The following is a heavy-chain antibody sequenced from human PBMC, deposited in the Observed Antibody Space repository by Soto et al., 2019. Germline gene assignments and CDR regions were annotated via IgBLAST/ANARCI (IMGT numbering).Heavy chain of an antibody. CDR3: AKDSGSWPYYSDY. Sequence: EVQLLESGGGLVQPGRSLRLSCAASGFSFSSYAMNWVRQAPGKGLEWVSAISGSGGSTYYADSVKGRFIISRDISKNTLNLQINTLRAEDTAVYYCAKDSGSWPYYSDYWGQGTLVTVSS. D-gene: IGHD6-19*01. CDR2: ISGSGGST. CDR1: GFSFSSYA. J-gene: IGHJ4*02. V-gene: IGHV3-23*01.